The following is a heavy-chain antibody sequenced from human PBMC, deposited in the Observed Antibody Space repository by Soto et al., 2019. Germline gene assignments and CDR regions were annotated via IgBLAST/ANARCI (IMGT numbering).Heavy chain of an antibody. J-gene: IGHJ4*02. CDR3: AVLVLEGYPS. Sequence: QMQLVQSGPEVKKPGTSVKVSCKASGFTFTSSAVQWVRQARGQRLEWIGWIVVGSGNTNYAQKVQERVTITRNMSTRTAYMELSSLRSEDTAVYYCAVLVLEGYPSWGQGTLVTVSS. V-gene: IGHV1-58*01. CDR2: IVVGSGNT. D-gene: IGHD3-3*01. CDR1: GFTFTSSA.